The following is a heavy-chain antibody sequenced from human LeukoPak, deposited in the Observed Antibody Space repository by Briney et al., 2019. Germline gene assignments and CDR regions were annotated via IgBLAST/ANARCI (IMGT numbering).Heavy chain of an antibody. CDR1: GYTLTELS. V-gene: IGHV1-24*01. Sequence: ASVKVSCTVSGYTLTELSMHWVRQAPGKGLEWMGGFDPEDGETIYAQKFQGRVTMTEDTSTDTAYMELSSLRSGDTAVYYCATRPGGSGHQGGWFDPWGQGTLVTVSS. D-gene: IGHD2-15*01. CDR2: FDPEDGET. J-gene: IGHJ5*02. CDR3: ATRPGGSGHQGGWFDP.